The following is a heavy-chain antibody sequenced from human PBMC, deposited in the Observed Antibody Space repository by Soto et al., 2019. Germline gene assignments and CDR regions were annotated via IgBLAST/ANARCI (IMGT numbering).Heavy chain of an antibody. V-gene: IGHV3-48*01. J-gene: IGHJ6*02. CDR1: GCSISSSGYY. D-gene: IGHD2-15*01. Sequence: ETLSLTCTFSGCSISSSGYYWNWVRQAPGKGLEWLSYISGASGTIYYADSMQGRFTISRDNAKNSLYLQMNSLRAEDTAMYYCARDCGYGYGMDVWGQGTTVTVSS. CDR3: ARDCGYGYGMDV. CDR2: ISGASGTI.